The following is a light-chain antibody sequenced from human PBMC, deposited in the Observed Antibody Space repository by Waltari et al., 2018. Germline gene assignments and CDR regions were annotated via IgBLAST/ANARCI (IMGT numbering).Light chain of an antibody. CDR1: QSLLHTNGSNY. V-gene: IGKV2-28*01. CDR3: QQFYTTPPT. Sequence: DIVMTQSPLSLPVTPGEPASISCTSRQSLLHTNGSNYLDWYLHKPGQSPQLLIYLGSNRASGVPDRFSGSGSGTDFTLTISSLQAEDVAVYYCQQFYTTPPTFGQGTKVEIK. J-gene: IGKJ1*01. CDR2: LGS.